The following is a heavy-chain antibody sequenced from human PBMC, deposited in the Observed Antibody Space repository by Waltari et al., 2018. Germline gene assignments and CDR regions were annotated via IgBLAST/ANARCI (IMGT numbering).Heavy chain of an antibody. D-gene: IGHD6-13*01. CDR3: AKAKKRTGYSSSWTFDY. Sequence: QVQLVESGGGVVQPGGSLSLSCAASGFTFSSYGMHWVRQAPGKGLEWVAFIRYDGSNKYYADSVKGRFTISRDNSKNTLYLQMNSLRAEDTAVYYCAKAKKRTGYSSSWTFDYWGQGTLVTVSS. V-gene: IGHV3-30*02. J-gene: IGHJ4*02. CDR2: IRYDGSNK. CDR1: GFTFSSYG.